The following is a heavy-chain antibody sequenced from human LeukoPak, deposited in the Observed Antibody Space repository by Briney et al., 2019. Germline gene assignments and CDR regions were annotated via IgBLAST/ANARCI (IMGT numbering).Heavy chain of an antibody. CDR2: INAYNGNT. D-gene: IGHD2-2*01. CDR1: GYTFTGNG. Sequence: ASVKVSCKASGYTFTGNGITWVRQAPGQGLEWMGWINAYNGNTVYAQMFQGRVTLITDTSTSTAYMEATNLRSDDTAMYYCARAGYCSGAACYAEGIDYWGQGTLVTVSS. V-gene: IGHV1-18*01. J-gene: IGHJ4*02. CDR3: ARAGYCSGAACYAEGIDY.